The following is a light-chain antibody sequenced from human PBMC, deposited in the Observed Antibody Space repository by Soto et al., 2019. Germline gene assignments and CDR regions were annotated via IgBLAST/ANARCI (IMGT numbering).Light chain of an antibody. J-gene: IGLJ2*01. CDR1: SSDVGGYNY. V-gene: IGLV2-8*01. Sequence: QSALTQPPSASGSPGQSVTISCTGTSSDVGGYNYVYWYQQHPGKAPKLMISEVSKRPSGVPDRFSGSKSGNTASVTASGQEAEDEADYYCSSFAGHNNLVFGGGTKLTVL. CDR2: EVS. CDR3: SSFAGHNNLV.